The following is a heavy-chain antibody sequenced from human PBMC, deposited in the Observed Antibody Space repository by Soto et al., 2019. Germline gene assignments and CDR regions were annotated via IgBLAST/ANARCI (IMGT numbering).Heavy chain of an antibody. V-gene: IGHV4-30-2*01. CDR2: IYHSGST. J-gene: IGHJ4*02. Sequence: SETLSLTCAVSGGSISSGGYSLSWIRQPPGKGLEWIGYIYHSGSTYYNPSLKSRVTISVDRSKNQFSLKLSSVTAEDTAVYYCAKDQGSSWYEIDYWGQGTLVTVSS. CDR3: AKDQGSSWYEIDY. CDR1: GGSISSGGYS. D-gene: IGHD6-13*01.